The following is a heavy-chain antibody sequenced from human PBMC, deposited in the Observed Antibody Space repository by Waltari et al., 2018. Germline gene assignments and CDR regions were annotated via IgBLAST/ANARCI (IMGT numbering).Heavy chain of an antibody. CDR2: ISSGGTYI. CDR3: VRSTSWRYYFDT. J-gene: IGHJ4*02. V-gene: IGHV3-21*01. D-gene: IGHD6-13*01. Sequence: DVQLVESGGGLVKPGGSLRLSCAASGFTFSSYSMHWVRQAPGKGLEGVASISSGGTYIFYTYSGKGRFTISRGSVTDSLYLQMNSLRVEDTATYFCVRSTSWRYYFDTWGQGTLVAVSS. CDR1: GFTFSSYS.